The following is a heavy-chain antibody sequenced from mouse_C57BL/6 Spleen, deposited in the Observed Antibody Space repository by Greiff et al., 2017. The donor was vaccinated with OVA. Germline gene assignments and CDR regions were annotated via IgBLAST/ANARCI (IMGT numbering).Heavy chain of an antibody. J-gene: IGHJ2*01. CDR3: ARGYYGSSPLDY. CDR1: GYTFTSYW. V-gene: IGHV1-55*01. D-gene: IGHD1-1*01. Sequence: QVQLKQSGAELVKPGASVKMSCKASGYTFTSYWITWVKQRPGQGLEWIGDIYPGSGSTNYNEKFKSKATLTVDTSSSTAYMQLSSLTSEDSAVYYCARGYYGSSPLDYWGQGTTLTVSS. CDR2: IYPGSGST.